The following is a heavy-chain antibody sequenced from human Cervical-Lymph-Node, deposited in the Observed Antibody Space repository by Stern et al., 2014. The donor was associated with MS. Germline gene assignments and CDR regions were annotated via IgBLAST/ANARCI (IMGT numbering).Heavy chain of an antibody. CDR1: GFTFSEYT. CDR2: ISYDGRKR. V-gene: IGHV3-30*04. CDR3: ARSGSYFSPFDY. J-gene: IGHJ4*02. D-gene: IGHD1-26*01. Sequence: VQLEESGGGLVQPGRSLRLSCAASGFTFSEYTMHWVRQAPGQGPEWVSLISYDGRKRYYADSVKGRFTISRDKSKNTLYLQMNTLKTEDTAVFYCARSGSYFSPFDYWGQGTLVTVSS.